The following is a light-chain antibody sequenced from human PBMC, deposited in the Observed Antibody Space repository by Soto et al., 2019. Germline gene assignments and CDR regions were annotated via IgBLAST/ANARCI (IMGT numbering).Light chain of an antibody. CDR1: QSVLYSSNNKNY. CDR3: QQYYGTPFT. V-gene: IGKV4-1*01. CDR2: WAS. Sequence: DIVMTQSPDSLSVSLGETATINCKSSQSVLYSSNNKNYLAWYQQKPGQPPKLLIYWASTRESGVPDRFSGSGSGTDFTLTSSGLQAEDVAVYYCQQYYGTPFTFGPGTKVDLK. J-gene: IGKJ3*01.